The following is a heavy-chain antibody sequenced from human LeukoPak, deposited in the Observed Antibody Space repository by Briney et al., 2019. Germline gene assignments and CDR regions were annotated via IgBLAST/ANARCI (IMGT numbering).Heavy chain of an antibody. Sequence: PGRSLRLSCAASGFNFENYAMHWVRQVPGKGLEWVSNISWDSGTIGYADSVKGRFTISRDNAKNSLYLQMNSLRAEDTAVYYCARVTYYYDSSGYYPVFDYWGQGTLVTVSS. CDR3: ARVTYYYDSSGYYPVFDY. D-gene: IGHD3-22*01. J-gene: IGHJ4*02. CDR1: GFNFENYA. CDR2: ISWDSGTI. V-gene: IGHV3-9*01.